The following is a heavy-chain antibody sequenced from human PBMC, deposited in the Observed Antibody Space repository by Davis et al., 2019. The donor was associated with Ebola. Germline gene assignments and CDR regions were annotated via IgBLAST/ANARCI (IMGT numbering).Heavy chain of an antibody. J-gene: IGHJ6*02. CDR3: ARGPHSSSSRGDYYYYGMDV. CDR2: IIPIFGTA. Sequence: SVKVSCKASGRTFSSYAISWVRQAPGQGLEWMGGIIPIFGTANYAQKFQGRVTITADASTSTAYMELSSLRSEDTAVYYCARGPHSSSSRGDYYYYGMDVWGQGTTVTVSS. D-gene: IGHD6-6*01. V-gene: IGHV1-69*13. CDR1: GRTFSSYA.